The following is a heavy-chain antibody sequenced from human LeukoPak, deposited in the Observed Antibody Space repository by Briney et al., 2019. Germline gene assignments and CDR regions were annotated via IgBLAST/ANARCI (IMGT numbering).Heavy chain of an antibody. Sequence: ASVKVSCKASGYRFRDYYMHWVRQAPGQGLEWMGWINPNSGGTNYAQKFQGWVTMTRDTSISTAYMELSRLRSDDTAVYYCARAPPFVVRGTLYYGMDVWGQGTTVTVSS. CDR1: GYRFRDYY. CDR3: ARAPPFVVRGTLYYGMDV. V-gene: IGHV1-2*04. J-gene: IGHJ6*02. D-gene: IGHD3-10*01. CDR2: INPNSGGT.